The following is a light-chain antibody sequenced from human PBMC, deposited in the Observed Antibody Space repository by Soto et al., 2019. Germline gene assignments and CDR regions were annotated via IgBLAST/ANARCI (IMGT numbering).Light chain of an antibody. J-gene: IGKJ1*01. CDR3: LQHNNYPRT. Sequence: DIPTTPSPSSLPASVVARFTITCMASQGIRNDLGWYQQRPGKAPKRLIYAASTLQPGVPSRFSGSGSGTDFTLTISSLQPEDFATYYCLQHNNYPRTFGQGTKVDI. CDR1: QGIRND. CDR2: AAS. V-gene: IGKV1-17*01.